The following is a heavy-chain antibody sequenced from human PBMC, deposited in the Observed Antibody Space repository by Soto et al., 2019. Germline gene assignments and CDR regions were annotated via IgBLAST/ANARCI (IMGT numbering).Heavy chain of an antibody. Sequence: SETLSLTCTVSGGSISSYYWSWIRQPPGKGLEWIGYIYYSGSTYYNPSLKSRVTISVDTSKNQFSLKLSSVTAADTAVYYCARNGGDCISTSCYGPLDYWGQGTLVTVSS. V-gene: IGHV4-59*06. CDR1: GGSISSYY. D-gene: IGHD2-2*01. J-gene: IGHJ4*02. CDR3: ARNGGDCISTSCYGPLDY. CDR2: IYYSGST.